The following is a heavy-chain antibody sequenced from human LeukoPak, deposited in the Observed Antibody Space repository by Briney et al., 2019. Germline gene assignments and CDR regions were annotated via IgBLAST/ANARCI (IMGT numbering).Heavy chain of an antibody. D-gene: IGHD3-22*01. Sequence: ASVKVSCKASGYAFTDYFLHWVRQAPGQGLEWMGIISTSSGDTNYAQKFKGRVTMTRDTSKNQFSLKLSSVTAADTAVYYCARGSYHYDSSGPKGLVTDYWGQGTLVTVSS. V-gene: IGHV1-46*01. J-gene: IGHJ4*02. CDR1: GYAFTDYF. CDR3: ARGSYHYDSSGPKGLVTDY. CDR2: ISTSSGDT.